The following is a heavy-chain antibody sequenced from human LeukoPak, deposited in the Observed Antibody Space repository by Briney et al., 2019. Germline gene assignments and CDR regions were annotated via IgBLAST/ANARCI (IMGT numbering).Heavy chain of an antibody. CDR3: AREKPTYYDFWSGSYYYCGMDV. D-gene: IGHD3-3*01. CDR2: ISYDGSNK. CDR1: GFTFGSYA. V-gene: IGHV3-30*04. Sequence: GGSLRLSCAASGFTFGSYAMHWVRQAPGKGLEWVAVISYDGSNKYHADSVKGRFTISRDNSKNTLYLQMNSLRAEDTAVYYCAREKPTYYDFWSGSYYYCGMDVWGQGTTVTVSS. J-gene: IGHJ6*02.